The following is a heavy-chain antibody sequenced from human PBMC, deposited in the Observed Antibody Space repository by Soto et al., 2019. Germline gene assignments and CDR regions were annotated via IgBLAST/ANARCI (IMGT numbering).Heavy chain of an antibody. J-gene: IGHJ3*02. CDR3: AVLAATGTGDAFDI. Sequence: GGSLRLSCAASGFTLSSYSMNWVRQAPGKGLEWVSYFSSSSSTIYYADSVKGRFTISRDNAKNSLYLQVNSLRAEDTAVYYCAVLAATGTGDAFDIWGQGTMVTVSS. D-gene: IGHD6-13*01. CDR2: FSSSSSTI. CDR1: GFTLSSYS. V-gene: IGHV3-48*01.